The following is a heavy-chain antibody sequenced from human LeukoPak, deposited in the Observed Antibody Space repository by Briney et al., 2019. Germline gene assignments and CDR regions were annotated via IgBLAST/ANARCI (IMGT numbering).Heavy chain of an antibody. J-gene: IGHJ4*02. V-gene: IGHV4-34*01. Sequence: SETLSLTCAVYGGSFSGYYWSWIRQPPGKGLEWIGEINHSGSTNYNPSLKSRVTISVDTSKNQFSLKLSSVTAADTAVYYCAGETGTRSNYFDYWGQGTLVTVSS. CDR1: GGSFSGYY. CDR3: AGETGTRSNYFDY. D-gene: IGHD1-7*01. CDR2: INHSGST.